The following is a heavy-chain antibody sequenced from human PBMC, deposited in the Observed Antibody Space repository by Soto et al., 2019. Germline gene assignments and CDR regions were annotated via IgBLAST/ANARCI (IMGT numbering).Heavy chain of an antibody. V-gene: IGHV4-34*01. Sequence: SVTLCLTCAVFGGSFNTYYWRWIRQPPGKGLEWIGEINQSGRTSSNPRLDSRVTISVATSRNQVALKLTAVSAAGPAVYYCRLIVIMPPESRLSFDYWSQGTLVTVSS. D-gene: IGHD3-9*01. CDR1: GGSFNTYY. CDR3: RLIVIMPPESRLSFDY. CDR2: INQSGRT. J-gene: IGHJ4*02.